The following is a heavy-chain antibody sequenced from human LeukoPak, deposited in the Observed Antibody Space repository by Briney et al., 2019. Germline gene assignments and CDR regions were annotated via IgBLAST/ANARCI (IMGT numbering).Heavy chain of an antibody. V-gene: IGHV3-23*01. CDR1: GFTFSSYA. D-gene: IGHD2-8*01. CDR2: ISDTGGST. Sequence: PGGSLRLSCAASGFTFSSYAMTWVRQAPGKGLEWLSAISDTGGSTYDADSVKGRFTISRDNSKNTLYLHMNSLRAEDTAVYYCAKDTSIVRDCTNGGCSPFAFWGQGTLVTVSS. CDR3: AKDTSIVRDCTNGGCSPFAF. J-gene: IGHJ4*02.